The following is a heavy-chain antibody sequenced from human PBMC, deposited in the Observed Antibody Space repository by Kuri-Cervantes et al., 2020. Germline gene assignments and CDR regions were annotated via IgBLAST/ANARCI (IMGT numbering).Heavy chain of an antibody. CDR1: GGSFSGYY. J-gene: IGHJ4*02. CDR2: INYSGST. Sequence: GSLRLSCAVYGGSFSGYYWSWIRQPPGKGLEWIGEINYSGSTNYNPSLKSRVTISVDTSKNQFSLNLSPVTAADTAVYYCARERLTMVRGVNAYYFDYWGQGTLVTVSS. V-gene: IGHV4-34*01. CDR3: ARERLTMVRGVNAYYFDY. D-gene: IGHD3-10*01.